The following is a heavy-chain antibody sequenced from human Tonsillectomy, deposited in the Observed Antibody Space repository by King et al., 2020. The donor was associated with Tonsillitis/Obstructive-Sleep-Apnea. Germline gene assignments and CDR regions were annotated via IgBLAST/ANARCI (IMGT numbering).Heavy chain of an antibody. D-gene: IGHD3-9*01. CDR1: GGSISSSRYY. V-gene: IGHV4-39*01. J-gene: IGHJ6*03. Sequence: QLQESGPGLVKPSETLSLSCFVSGGSISSSRYYWGWLRPPPGKGLGWSGTIYYNGDTYYNPSLKSRVTVSIDTSELQFSLKLTSVTAPDTDVYYCVRHAPDMENYFDYRVVGGKGPAL. CDR2: IYYNGDT. CDR3: VRHAPDMENYFDYRVV.